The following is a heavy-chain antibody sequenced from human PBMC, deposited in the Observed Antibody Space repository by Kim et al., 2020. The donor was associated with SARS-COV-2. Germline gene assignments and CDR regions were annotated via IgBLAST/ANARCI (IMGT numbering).Heavy chain of an antibody. CDR3: AILEMTGSCWCVWFYP. CDR2: GYYSGIT. V-gene: IGHV4-39*01. D-gene: IGHD1-1*01. J-gene: IGHJ5*02. Sequence: SETLSLTCTVSGGSISSSNSHWGWIRQPPGKGLEWIGSGYYSGITFYNPSLKSRVTISLDTSENQLSLKLTSATSADTASYYCAILEMTGSCWCVWFYP. CDR1: GGSISSSNSH.